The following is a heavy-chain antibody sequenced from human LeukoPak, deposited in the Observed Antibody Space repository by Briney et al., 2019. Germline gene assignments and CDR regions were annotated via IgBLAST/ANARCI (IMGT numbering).Heavy chain of an antibody. J-gene: IGHJ5*02. D-gene: IGHD2-8*01. CDR3: ARDIGYCTNGVCYPFNP. Sequence: SETLSLTCAVYGGSFSGYYWSWIRQPPGKGLEWIGEINHSGSTNYNPSLKSRVTISVDTSKNQFSLKLSSVTAADTAVYYCARDIGYCTNGVCYPFNPWGQGTLVTVSS. CDR1: GGSFSGYY. CDR2: INHSGST. V-gene: IGHV4-34*01.